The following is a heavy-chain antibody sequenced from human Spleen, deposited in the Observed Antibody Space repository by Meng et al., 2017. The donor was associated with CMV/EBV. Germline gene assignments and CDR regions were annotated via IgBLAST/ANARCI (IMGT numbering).Heavy chain of an antibody. CDR1: GYTFTKYY. J-gene: IGHJ5*02. V-gene: IGHV1-18*01. Sequence: ASVKVSCKTSGYTFTKYYIHWVRQAPGQGLEWMGWISAYNDNTNYAQKFQGRVSMTTDTSTSTAYMELTSLTSDDTAVYYCARDMFTFDPWGQGTLVTVSS. D-gene: IGHD3-10*02. CDR2: ISAYNDNT. CDR3: ARDMFTFDP.